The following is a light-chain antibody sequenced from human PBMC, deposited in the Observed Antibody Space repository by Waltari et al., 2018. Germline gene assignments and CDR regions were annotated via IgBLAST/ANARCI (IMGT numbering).Light chain of an antibody. Sequence: ILLTQSPDTLSLSPGQRANLSCRASQTINNNYLVWYQQKPGQAPRLIIHGGSSSATGFPDRFSGIGAETDFTLTISSLKPEDSAVYDCQQYDGSVVTFDGGTKVEI. V-gene: IGKV3-20*01. J-gene: IGKJ4*01. CDR2: GGS. CDR1: QTINNNY. CDR3: QQYDGSVVT.